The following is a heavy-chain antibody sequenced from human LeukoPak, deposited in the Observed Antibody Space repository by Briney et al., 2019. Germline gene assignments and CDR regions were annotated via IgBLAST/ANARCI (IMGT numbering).Heavy chain of an antibody. CDR1: GFTFSRHW. CDR3: ARDGGHSTDLDY. V-gene: IGHV3-7*01. D-gene: IGHD2-8*02. Sequence: GWSLRLSCATSGFTFSRHWMSWVRQAPGKGPEWVANIKQDGSERYYVHSVKGRFTISRDNAKNSLYLQMNSLRAEDTAVYYCARDGGHSTDLDYWGQGIPVIVSS. CDR2: IKQDGSER. J-gene: IGHJ4*02.